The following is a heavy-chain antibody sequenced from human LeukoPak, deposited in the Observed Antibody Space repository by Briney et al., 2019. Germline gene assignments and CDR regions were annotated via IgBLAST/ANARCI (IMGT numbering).Heavy chain of an antibody. J-gene: IGHJ4*02. D-gene: IGHD4-17*01. CDR3: ARGADYGDAGY. V-gene: IGHV4-59*01. CDR2: IYYSGST. CDR1: GGSISSYY. Sequence: PSETLSPTCTVSGGSISSYYWSWIRQPPGKGLEWIGYIYYSGSTNYNPSLKSRVTISVDTSKNQFSLKLSSVTAADTAVYYCARGADYGDAGYWGQGTLVTVSS.